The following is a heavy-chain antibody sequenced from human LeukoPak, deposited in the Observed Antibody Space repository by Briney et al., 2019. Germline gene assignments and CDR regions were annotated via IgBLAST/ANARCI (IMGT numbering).Heavy chain of an antibody. Sequence: PGGSLRLSCAASGFTFSSYSMNWVRQAPGKGLEWVSSISSSSSYIYYADSVKGRFTTSRDNSKNTLYLQMNSLRAEDTAVYYCATPSFTYYDSSGYYPNGDYWGQGTLVTVSS. CDR2: ISSSSSYI. J-gene: IGHJ4*02. V-gene: IGHV3-21*04. CDR3: ATPSFTYYDSSGYYPNGDY. CDR1: GFTFSSYS. D-gene: IGHD3-22*01.